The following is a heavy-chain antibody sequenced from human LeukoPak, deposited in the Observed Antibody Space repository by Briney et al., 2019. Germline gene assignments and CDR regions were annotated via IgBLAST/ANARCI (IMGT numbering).Heavy chain of an antibody. CDR1: GSTFTGYY. D-gene: IGHD4-17*01. Sequence: GASVKVSCKASGSTFTGYYMNWVRQAPGQGLEWMGRINPNSGGTNYAQKFQGRVTMTRDTSISTAYMELSRLRSDDTAVYYCARIMTTVTTLPNRTGIWGQGTLVTVSS. J-gene: IGHJ4*02. V-gene: IGHV1-2*06. CDR3: ARIMTTVTTLPNRTGI. CDR2: INPNSGGT.